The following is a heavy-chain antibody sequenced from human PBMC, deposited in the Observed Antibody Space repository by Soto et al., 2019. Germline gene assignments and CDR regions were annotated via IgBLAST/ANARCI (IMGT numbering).Heavy chain of an antibody. CDR1: GFSFSSYG. V-gene: IGHV3-30*18. J-gene: IGHJ4*02. CDR3: AKNSYYDTSGYYSLDY. D-gene: IGHD3-22*01. CDR2: ISYDGSNK. Sequence: QVQLVESGGGVVQPGRSLRLSCAASGFSFSSYGMHWVRQAPGKGLEWVAVISYDGSNKYYADSVKGRFTISRDNSKNTLFLQINSLRAEDTAVYYCAKNSYYDTSGYYSLDYWGQGTLVTVSS.